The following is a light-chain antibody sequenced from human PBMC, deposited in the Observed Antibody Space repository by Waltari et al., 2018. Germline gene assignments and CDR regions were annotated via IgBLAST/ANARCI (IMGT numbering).Light chain of an antibody. CDR2: DVN. CDR1: SGDIGAYNS. V-gene: IGLV2-8*01. CDR3: NSFAGSDTVV. J-gene: IGLJ2*01. Sequence: QSALTQPPSASGSPGQSVTISCTGTSGDIGAYNSVNWYRQHPGKVPKLMIYDVNRRPAGVPVRFSGSQSGNTASLTVSGLQPEDEAVYYCNSFAGSDTVVFGGGTTLTVL.